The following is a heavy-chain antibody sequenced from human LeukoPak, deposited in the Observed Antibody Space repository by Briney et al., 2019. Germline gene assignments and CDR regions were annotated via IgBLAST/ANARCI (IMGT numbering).Heavy chain of an antibody. CDR1: GYSISSGYY. V-gene: IGHV4-38-2*02. CDR2: IYHSGST. Sequence: KPSETLSLTCTVSGYSISSGYYWGWIRQPPGKGLEWIGSIYHSGSTYYNPSLKSRVTISVDTSKNQFSLKLSSVTAADTAVYYCAGGPVVDYWGQGTLVTVSS. D-gene: IGHD3-16*01. J-gene: IGHJ4*02. CDR3: AGGPVVDY.